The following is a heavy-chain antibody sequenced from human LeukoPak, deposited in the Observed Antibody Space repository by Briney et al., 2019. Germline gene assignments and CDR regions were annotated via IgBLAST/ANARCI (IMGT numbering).Heavy chain of an antibody. D-gene: IGHD3-22*01. CDR3: ARDEDSSGYFDY. J-gene: IGHJ4*02. CDR1: GGTFSSYA. CDR2: IIPIFGTA. Sequence: ASVRVSCKASGGTFSSYATSWVRQAPGQGLEWMGGIIPIFGTANYAQKFQGRVTITADESTSTAYMELSSLRSEDTAVYYCARDEDSSGYFDYWGQGTLVTVSS. V-gene: IGHV1-69*13.